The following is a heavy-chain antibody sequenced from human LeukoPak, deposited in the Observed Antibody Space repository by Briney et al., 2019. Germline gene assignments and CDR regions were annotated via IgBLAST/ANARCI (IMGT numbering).Heavy chain of an antibody. D-gene: IGHD2-15*01. CDR3: ASSEGPKKLFVY. Sequence: SETLSLTCTVSGGSISSYYWSWIRQPPGKGLEWIEYIYYSGSTNYNPSLKSRVTISVDTSKNQFSLKLSSVTAADTAVYYCASSEGPKKLFVYWGQGTLVTVSS. V-gene: IGHV4-59*08. J-gene: IGHJ4*02. CDR1: GGSISSYY. CDR2: IYYSGST.